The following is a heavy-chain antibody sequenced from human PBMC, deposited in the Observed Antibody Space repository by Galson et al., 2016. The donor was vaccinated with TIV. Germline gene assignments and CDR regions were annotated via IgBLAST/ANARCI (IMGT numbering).Heavy chain of an antibody. CDR2: VNYSGRT. J-gene: IGHJ6*03. CDR1: GGFISSRD. V-gene: IGHV4-59*11. CDR3: AREANCGGDCYSTEGFHYYYMDV. D-gene: IGHD2-21*01. Sequence: LSLTCTVSGGFISSRDWGWIRQPPGKGLEWIGYVNYSGRTNYNPSLKSRVTISVDTSKNQFSLKLSSVTAADTAVYYCAREANCGGDCYSTEGFHYYYMDVWGKGTTVTVSS.